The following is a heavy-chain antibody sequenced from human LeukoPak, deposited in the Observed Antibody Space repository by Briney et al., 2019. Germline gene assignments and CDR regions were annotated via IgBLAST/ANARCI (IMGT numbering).Heavy chain of an antibody. D-gene: IGHD2-2*01. V-gene: IGHV1-2*02. Sequence: ASVKVSCKASGYTFTDYYMHWVRQAPGQGLEWMGWINPNSGGTNYAQKFQGGVTMTRDTSISTAYMELSRLTSDDTTIYYCARGGSDQLLPFDYWGQGILVTVSS. CDR2: INPNSGGT. CDR3: ARGGSDQLLPFDY. J-gene: IGHJ4*02. CDR1: GYTFTDYY.